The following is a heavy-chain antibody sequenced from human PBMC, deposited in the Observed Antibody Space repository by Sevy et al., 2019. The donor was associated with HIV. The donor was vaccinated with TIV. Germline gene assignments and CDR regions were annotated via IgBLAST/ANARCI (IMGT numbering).Heavy chain of an antibody. CDR3: ARGLNYYVSSGDDRGYDY. J-gene: IGHJ4*02. V-gene: IGHV1-8*01. Sequence: ASVKVSCKASGYTFTSYDINWVRQATGQGLEWMGWMNPNSGNTGYAQKFQGRVTMTRNTSISTAYMELSSLRSEDTAVYYCARGLNYYVSSGDDRGYDYWGQGTLVTVSS. CDR1: GYTFTSYD. D-gene: IGHD3-22*01. CDR2: MNPNSGNT.